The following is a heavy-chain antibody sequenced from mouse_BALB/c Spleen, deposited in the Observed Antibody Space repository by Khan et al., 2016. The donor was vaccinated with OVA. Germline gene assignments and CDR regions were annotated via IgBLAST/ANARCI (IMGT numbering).Heavy chain of an antibody. D-gene: IGHD2-14*01. CDR2: INPSNGYT. J-gene: IGHJ3*01. CDR3: VRDRADYRNDGGFAY. Sequence: VQLQESGAELARPGASVKMSCKASGYTFTSYTIHWIKLRPGQGLEWIGYINPSNGYTNYNQKFKDKATLTADKSSTTAYMQLSSLTSDASAVYNCVRDRADYRNDGGFAYWGLGTLVTVSA. V-gene: IGHV1-4*01. CDR1: GYTFTSYT.